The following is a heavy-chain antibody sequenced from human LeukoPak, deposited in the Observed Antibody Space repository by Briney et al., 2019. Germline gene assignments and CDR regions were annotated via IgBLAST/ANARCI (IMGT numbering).Heavy chain of an antibody. D-gene: IGHD3-10*01. V-gene: IGHV1-24*01. CDR1: GYTLTELS. CDR3: ARGPRITLVRGGQWYHYMDV. J-gene: IGHJ6*03. Sequence: ASVKVSCKVSGYTLTELSMHWVRQAPGKGLEWMGGFDPEDGETIYAQKFQGRVTMTEDTSTDTAYMELSSLRSEDTAVYYCARGPRITLVRGGQWYHYMDVWGKGTTVTISS. CDR2: FDPEDGET.